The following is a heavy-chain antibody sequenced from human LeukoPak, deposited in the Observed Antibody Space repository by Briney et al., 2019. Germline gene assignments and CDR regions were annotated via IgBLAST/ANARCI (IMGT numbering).Heavy chain of an antibody. CDR1: GFTFSSYS. D-gene: IGHD2-2*01. J-gene: IGHJ5*02. CDR3: ARGPDILGYCSSTSCFGWFDP. V-gene: IGHV3-21*01. Sequence: GGSLRLSCAASGFTFSSYSMNWVRQAPGKGLEWVSSISSSSYIYYADSVKGRFTISRDNAKNSLYLQMNSLRAEDTAVYYCARGPDILGYCSSTSCFGWFDPWGQGTLVTVSS. CDR2: ISSSSYI.